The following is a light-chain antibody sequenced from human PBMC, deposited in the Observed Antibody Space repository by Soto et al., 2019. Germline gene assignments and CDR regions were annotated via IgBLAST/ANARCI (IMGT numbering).Light chain of an antibody. CDR1: SSDVGSYNL. J-gene: IGLJ1*01. CDR3: CSYAGSSTHYV. Sequence: QSALTQPASVSGSPGQSITISCTGTSSDVGSYNLVSWYQQHPGKAPKLMIYEGSKRPSGVSNRFSGSKSGTTASLTISGLQAEDEADYYCCSYAGSSTHYVFGTGTKVTVL. V-gene: IGLV2-23*01. CDR2: EGS.